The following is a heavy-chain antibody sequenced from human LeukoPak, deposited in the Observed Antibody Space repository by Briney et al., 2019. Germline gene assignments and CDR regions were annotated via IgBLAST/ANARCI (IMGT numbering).Heavy chain of an antibody. J-gene: IGHJ4*02. CDR3: ARDWFHAIDY. CDR2: ISWNSNTI. Sequence: GGSLRLSCAASGFIFDDYAMHWVREAPGKGLEWVSGISWNSNTIGYADSVKGRFTISRDNAKNTLYLQMNSLRAEDTAVYYCARDWFHAIDYWGQGTLVTVSS. D-gene: IGHD2/OR15-2a*01. CDR1: GFIFDDYA. V-gene: IGHV3-9*01.